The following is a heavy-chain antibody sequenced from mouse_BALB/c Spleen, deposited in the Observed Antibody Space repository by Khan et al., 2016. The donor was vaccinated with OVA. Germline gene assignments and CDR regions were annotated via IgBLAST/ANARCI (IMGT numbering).Heavy chain of an antibody. J-gene: IGHJ3*01. CDR1: GYTFTSYT. D-gene: IGHD2-14*01. CDR3: VRDGAYHRNDGWFAY. CDR2: INPSSGYT. Sequence: QIQLVQSGAELARPGASVKMSCKASGYTFTSYTMHWVKQRPGQGLEWIGYINPSSGYTNYNQKFKDKATLTTDKSSTTAYLQLSSLTSDDSAVYNCVRDGAYHRNDGWFAYWGQGTLVTVSA. V-gene: IGHV1-4*01.